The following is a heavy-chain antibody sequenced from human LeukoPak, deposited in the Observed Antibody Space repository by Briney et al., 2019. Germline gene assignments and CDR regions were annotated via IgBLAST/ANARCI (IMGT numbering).Heavy chain of an antibody. V-gene: IGHV4-61*02. CDR1: GGSIISGSYY. CDR2: ISTSGNT. Sequence: SQTLSLTCTVSGGSIISGSYYWSWIRQPAGKGLEWVGRISTSGNTNYNPSLKSRVTISGDTSKNQFSLRLSSVTAADTAVYYCARSKGVELSASDVFDIWGQGTVVSVSS. D-gene: IGHD3-3*01. J-gene: IGHJ3*02. CDR3: ARSKGVELSASDVFDI.